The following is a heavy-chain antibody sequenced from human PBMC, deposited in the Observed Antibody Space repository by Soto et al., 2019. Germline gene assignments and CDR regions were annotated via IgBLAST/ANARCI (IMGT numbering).Heavy chain of an antibody. V-gene: IGHV3-23*01. Sequence: EVQLLESGGGLVQPGGSLRLSCAGSGFTFINYAMKWVHQAPGKGLEWVSTISGGGDAPFFADSVRGRFTISRDNSKNTVTLQMNNLGVDDTAVYFCARKVPGSTSRPDYWYFDLWGRGTLVTVSS. CDR2: ISGGGDAP. D-gene: IGHD3-10*01. CDR3: ARKVPGSTSRPDYWYFDL. CDR1: GFTFINYA. J-gene: IGHJ2*01.